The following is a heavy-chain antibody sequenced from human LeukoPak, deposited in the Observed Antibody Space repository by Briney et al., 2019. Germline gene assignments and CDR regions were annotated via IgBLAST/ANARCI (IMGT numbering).Heavy chain of an antibody. CDR3: ARGSYGDYGLNWFDP. Sequence: ASVKVSCKASGYTFTSYGISWVRQAPGQGLEWMGWIGAYNGNTNYAQKLQGRVTMTTDTSTSTAYMELRSLRSDDTAVYYCARGSYGDYGLNWFDPWGQGTLITVSS. CDR2: IGAYNGNT. CDR1: GYTFTSYG. J-gene: IGHJ5*02. V-gene: IGHV1-18*01. D-gene: IGHD4-17*01.